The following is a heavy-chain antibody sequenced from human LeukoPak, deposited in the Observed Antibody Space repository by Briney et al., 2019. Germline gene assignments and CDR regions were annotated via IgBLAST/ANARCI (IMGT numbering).Heavy chain of an antibody. CDR3: AREGASYDFRSGYGYAFDI. J-gene: IGHJ3*02. D-gene: IGHD3-3*01. V-gene: IGHV4-38-2*02. CDR2: IYHSGST. Sequence: SQTLSLTCAVAGYSISSGYYWGWIRQPPGKGLEWIGSIYHSGSTYYNPSLKSRVTISVDTSKNLFSLKLSSVTAADTAVYYCAREGASYDFRSGYGYAFDIWGQGTMVTVSS. CDR1: GYSISSGYY.